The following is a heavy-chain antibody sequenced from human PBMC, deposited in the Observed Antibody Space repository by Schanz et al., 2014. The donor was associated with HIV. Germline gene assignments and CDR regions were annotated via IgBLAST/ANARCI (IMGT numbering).Heavy chain of an antibody. CDR3: ARGQDWPGPRLDH. V-gene: IGHV1-8*01. J-gene: IGHJ5*02. CDR1: GYTFTSYD. Sequence: QVQLVQSGAEVKKPGASVKVSCKASGYTFTSYDIHWVRQATGQGLEWMGWMSPNSDNTAYAQKFQGRLTMTGNTSISSAYMELSSLRSEDTAVYYCARGQDWPGPRLDHWGHGTLVLVSS. D-gene: IGHD3-9*01. CDR2: MSPNSDNT.